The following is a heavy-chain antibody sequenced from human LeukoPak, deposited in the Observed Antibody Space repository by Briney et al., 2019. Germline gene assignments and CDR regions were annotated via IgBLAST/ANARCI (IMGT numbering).Heavy chain of an antibody. D-gene: IGHD4-23*01. CDR1: GGSISSSSYY. CDR3: ARFTVVTRYFDY. V-gene: IGHV4-39*07. CDR2: IYYSGST. J-gene: IGHJ4*02. Sequence: SETLSLTCTVSGGSISSSSYYWGGIRQPPGKGLEWIGSIYYSGSTYYNPSLKSRVTISVDTSKNQFSLKLSSVTAADTAVYYCARFTVVTRYFDYWGQGTLVTVSS.